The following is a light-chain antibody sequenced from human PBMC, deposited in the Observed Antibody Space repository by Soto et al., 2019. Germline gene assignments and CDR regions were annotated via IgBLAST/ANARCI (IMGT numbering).Light chain of an antibody. CDR2: DAS. J-gene: IGKJ1*01. CDR1: QSVGRK. Sequence: EIEMTQSPATLYVSPGERVTLSCRSSQSVGRKLAWYQQKPGQALRLLIYDASNRAMTVPARFSGSGSVTEFTLTISSLQSEDVQVYPCQQYDIWPPWTFGQGTQVDI. V-gene: IGKV3-15*01. CDR3: QQYDIWPPWT.